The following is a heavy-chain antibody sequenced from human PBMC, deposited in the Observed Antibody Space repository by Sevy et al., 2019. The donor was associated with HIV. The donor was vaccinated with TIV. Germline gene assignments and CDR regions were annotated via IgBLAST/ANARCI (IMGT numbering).Heavy chain of an antibody. Sequence: GGSLRLSCAASGFTFSSYAMHWVRQAPGKGLEWVAVISYDGSNKYYADSVKGRFTISRDNSKNTLYLQMNSLRAEDTAVYYCARELGAQYYYYGMDVWGQGTTVTVSS. V-gene: IGHV3-30-3*01. CDR1: GFTFSSYA. CDR3: ARELGAQYYYYGMDV. J-gene: IGHJ6*02. D-gene: IGHD3-16*01. CDR2: ISYDGSNK.